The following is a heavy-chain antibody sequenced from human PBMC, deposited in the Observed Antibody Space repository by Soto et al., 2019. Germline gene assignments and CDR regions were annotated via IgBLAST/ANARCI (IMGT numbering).Heavy chain of an antibody. D-gene: IGHD1-1*01. V-gene: IGHV3-30*18. J-gene: IGHJ6*02. CDR1: GFTFSSYG. Sequence: GGSLRLSCAASGFTFSSYGMHWVRQAPGKGLEWVAVISYNGSNKYYADSVKGRFTISRDNSKNTLYLQMNSLRAEDTAVDYCAKPVPLAGYYDYGMDVWGQGTTVTVSS. CDR3: AKPVPLAGYYDYGMDV. CDR2: ISYNGSNK.